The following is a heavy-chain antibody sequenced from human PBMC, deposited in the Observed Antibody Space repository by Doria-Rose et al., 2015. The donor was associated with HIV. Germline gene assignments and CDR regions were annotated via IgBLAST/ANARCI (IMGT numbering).Heavy chain of an antibody. V-gene: IGHV1-69*01. J-gene: IGHJ4*02. CDR3: ARDLVSGSTD. Sequence: GQWLEWMGVIIPMFGTADYARKFQGRVTITADESTSTGYMELSSLRSEDTAVYYCARDLVSGSTDWGQGTLVTVSS. CDR2: IIPMFGTA. D-gene: IGHD1-26*01.